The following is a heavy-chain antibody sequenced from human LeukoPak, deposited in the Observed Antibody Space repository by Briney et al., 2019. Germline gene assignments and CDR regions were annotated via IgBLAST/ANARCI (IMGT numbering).Heavy chain of an antibody. CDR1: GYSISSGYY. CDR2: IYYSGST. CDR3: ARLGVVGIDQNWFDP. D-gene: IGHD2-15*01. V-gene: IGHV4-38-2*02. Sequence: SETLSLTCTVSGYSISSGYYWGWIRQPPGKGLEWIGTIYYSGSTYYNPSLKSRVTISVDTSKNQFSLKLSSVTAADTAVYYCARLGVVGIDQNWFDPWGQGTLVTVSS. J-gene: IGHJ5*02.